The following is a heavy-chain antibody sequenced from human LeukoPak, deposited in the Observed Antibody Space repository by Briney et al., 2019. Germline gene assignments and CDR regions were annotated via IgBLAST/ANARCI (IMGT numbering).Heavy chain of an antibody. V-gene: IGHV1-8*01. J-gene: IGHJ4*02. CDR1: GYTFTSYD. CDR3: ARGNPGGIAAAGTTDY. CDR2: MNPNSGNT. Sequence: ASVKVSCKASGYTFTSYDINWVRQATGQGLEWMGWMNPNSGNTGYAQKFQGRVTMTRNTSISTAHMELSSLRSEDTAVYYCARGNPGGIAAAGTTDYWGQGTLVTVSS. D-gene: IGHD6-13*01.